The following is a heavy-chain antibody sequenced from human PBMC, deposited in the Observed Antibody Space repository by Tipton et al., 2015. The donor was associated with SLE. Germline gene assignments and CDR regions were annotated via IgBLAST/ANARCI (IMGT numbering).Heavy chain of an antibody. CDR3: ARKGNCSGGSCFDY. CDR2: INHSGST. V-gene: IGHV4-34*01. D-gene: IGHD2-15*01. CDR1: GGSFSGYY. J-gene: IGHJ4*02. Sequence: LRLSCSVYGGSFSGYYWSWIRQPPGKGLEWIGEINHSGSTNSNPSLKSRVTISVDTSKNQFSLKLSSVTAADTAVYYCARKGNCSGGSCFDYWGQGPLVTVSS.